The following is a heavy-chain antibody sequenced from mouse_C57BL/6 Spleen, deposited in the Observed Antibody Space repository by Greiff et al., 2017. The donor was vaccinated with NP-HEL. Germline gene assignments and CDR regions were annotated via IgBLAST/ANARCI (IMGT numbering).Heavy chain of an antibody. CDR2: IYPRDGST. Sequence: QVQLQQSDAELVKPGASVKISCKVSGYTFTDHTIHWMKQRPEQGLEWIGYIYPRDGSTKYNEKFKGKATLTADKSSSTAYMQLNSLTSEDAAVYFCARRRDYYGSRDWYFDVWGTGTTVTVSS. CDR1: GYTFTDHT. D-gene: IGHD1-1*01. V-gene: IGHV1-78*01. J-gene: IGHJ1*03. CDR3: ARRRDYYGSRDWYFDV.